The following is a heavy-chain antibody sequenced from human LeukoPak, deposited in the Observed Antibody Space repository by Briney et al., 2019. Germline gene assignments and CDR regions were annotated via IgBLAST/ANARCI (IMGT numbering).Heavy chain of an antibody. CDR3: ARREPKQWLVTY. V-gene: IGHV3-11*04. Sequence: GGSLRLSCAASGFTFSDYYMSWIRQAPGKGLEWVSYISSSGSTIYYADSVKGRFAISRDNAKNSLYLQMNSLRAEDTAVYYCARREPKQWLVTYWGQGTLVTVSS. CDR1: GFTFSDYY. J-gene: IGHJ4*02. CDR2: ISSSGSTI. D-gene: IGHD6-19*01.